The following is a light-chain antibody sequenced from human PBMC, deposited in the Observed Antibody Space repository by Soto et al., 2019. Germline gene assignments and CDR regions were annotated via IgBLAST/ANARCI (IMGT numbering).Light chain of an antibody. V-gene: IGLV1-51*01. CDR2: DNN. CDR3: GTWDTSLSAVV. CDR1: SSNIGNNY. Sequence: QSVLTQPPSVSAAPGQRVTISCSGSSSNIGNNYVSWYQHLPGSAPQLLIYDNNDRPSGIPDRFAGSKSGTSATLGITGLQTGDEGDYYCGTWDTSLSAVVFGGGTKLTVL. J-gene: IGLJ2*01.